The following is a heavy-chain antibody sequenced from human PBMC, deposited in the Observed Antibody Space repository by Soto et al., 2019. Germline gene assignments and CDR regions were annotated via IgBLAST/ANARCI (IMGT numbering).Heavy chain of an antibody. CDR2: IYYSGRT. D-gene: IGHD1-26*01. J-gene: IGHJ4*02. Sequence: PSETLSLTCTVTGDSINSRSYYWGWIRQPPGKGLEWIGSIYYSGRTYNNPSLRSRVSMSIDTSKDQFSLKLKSVTAADTALYFCARQRPPVGTKAYFDVWGPGPLVTVPS. V-gene: IGHV4-39*01. CDR3: ARQRPPVGTKAYFDV. CDR1: GDSINSRSYY.